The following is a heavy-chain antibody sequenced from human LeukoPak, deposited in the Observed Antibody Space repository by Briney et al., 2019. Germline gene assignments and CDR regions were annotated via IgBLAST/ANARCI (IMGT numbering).Heavy chain of an antibody. D-gene: IGHD3-10*01. Sequence: GGSLRLSWEGSGFSFSSYWMTWVRQLPGKGPEWVANIRQDESERYFADSVKGRFTISRDNAKKSVYLHMSSLRTEDTALYSFACLSTYYHGSYFYYYMDVWGKGTTVTVSS. CDR3: ACLSTYYHGSYFYYYMDV. CDR2: IRQDESER. V-gene: IGHV3-7*01. J-gene: IGHJ6*03. CDR1: GFSFSSYW.